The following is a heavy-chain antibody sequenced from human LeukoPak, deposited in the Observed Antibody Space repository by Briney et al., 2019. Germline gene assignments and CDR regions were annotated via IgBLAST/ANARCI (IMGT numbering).Heavy chain of an antibody. CDR2: IDWDNDK. CDR3: ARSRSIAVTGTPFDY. Sequence: SGPTLVNPTQTLTLTCAFSGFSLSTSGMCVSWIRQPPGKALEWLARIDWDNDKYYNTSLKTRLTISKDTSKNQVVLTVTNMDPVDTATYYCARSRSIAVTGTPFDYWGQGTLVTVSS. J-gene: IGHJ4*02. D-gene: IGHD6-19*01. CDR1: GFSLSTSGMC. V-gene: IGHV2-70*11.